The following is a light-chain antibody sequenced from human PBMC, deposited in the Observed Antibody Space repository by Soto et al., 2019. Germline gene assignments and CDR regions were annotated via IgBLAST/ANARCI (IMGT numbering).Light chain of an antibody. CDR1: SSDVGGYNY. J-gene: IGLJ2*01. V-gene: IGLV2-14*03. Sequence: QSALTQPASVSGSPGQSITISCTGTSSDVGGYNYVSSYQHHPGKAPKLMIYDVSNRPSGVSNRFSGSKSGNTASLTISGLQAEDEADYYCSSYTSSSTRVFGGGTKLTVL. CDR2: DVS. CDR3: SSYTSSSTRV.